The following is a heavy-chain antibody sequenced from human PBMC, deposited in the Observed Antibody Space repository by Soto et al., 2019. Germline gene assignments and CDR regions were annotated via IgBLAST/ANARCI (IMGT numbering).Heavy chain of an antibody. J-gene: IGHJ4*02. D-gene: IGHD4-17*01. CDR3: TTAPPLTGDYGFRW. CDR2: IKSKTDGGTT. V-gene: IGHV3-15*01. Sequence: GGSLRLSCAASGFTFSNAWMSWVRQAPGKGLEWVGRIKSKTDGGTTDYAAPVKGRFTISRDDSKNTLYLQMNSLKTEDTAVYYCTTAPPLTGDYGFRWWGQGTLVTVSS. CDR1: GFTFSNAW.